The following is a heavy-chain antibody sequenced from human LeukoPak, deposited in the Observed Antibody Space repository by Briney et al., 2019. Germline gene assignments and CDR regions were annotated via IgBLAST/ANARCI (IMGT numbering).Heavy chain of an antibody. D-gene: IGHD5-18*01. Sequence: PSETLSLTCTVSADSIMSFYWSCIRQPPGKGLEWIGYIYYTGNTNYNPSLKSRVTISVDTSRNQFSLKLTSVTAADTAVYYCATLAGYIYGVTSDFWGQGTLVTVSS. V-gene: IGHV4-59*08. CDR2: IYYTGNT. CDR3: ATLAGYIYGVTSDF. CDR1: ADSIMSFY. J-gene: IGHJ4*02.